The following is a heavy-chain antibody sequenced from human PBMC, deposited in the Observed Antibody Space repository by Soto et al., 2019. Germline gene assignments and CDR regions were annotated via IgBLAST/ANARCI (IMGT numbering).Heavy chain of an antibody. D-gene: IGHD1-1*01. CDR3: ARVERGTATTVVDAFDI. J-gene: IGHJ3*02. V-gene: IGHV4-34*01. Sequence: QVQLQQWGAGLLKPSETLSLTCAVFGGSVNSGNYYWSWIRQPPGKGLEWIGEMSHSGGTHFNPSPKRRGTKSVGKAKNQFSLKMSSVTAADTALYYCARVERGTATTVVDAFDIWGPGTMVTVSS. CDR2: MSHSGGT. CDR1: GGSVNSGNYY.